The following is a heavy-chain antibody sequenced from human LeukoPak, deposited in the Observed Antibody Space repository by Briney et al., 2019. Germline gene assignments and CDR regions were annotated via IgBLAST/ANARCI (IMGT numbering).Heavy chain of an antibody. J-gene: IGHJ4*02. V-gene: IGHV4-39*01. Sequence: SETLSLTCTVSGGSISSSSYYWGWIRQPPGKGLEWIGSIYYSGSTYYNPSLKSRVTISVDTSKNQCSLKLSSVTAADTAVYYCARLHPYYFDYWGQGTLVTVSS. CDR1: GGSISSSSYY. CDR2: IYYSGST. CDR3: ARLHPYYFDY.